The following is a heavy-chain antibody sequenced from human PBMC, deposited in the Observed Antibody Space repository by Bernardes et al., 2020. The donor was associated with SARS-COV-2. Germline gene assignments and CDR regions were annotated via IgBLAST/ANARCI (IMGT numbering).Heavy chain of an antibody. J-gene: IGHJ4*02. Sequence: SEPLSLTCTVSGGSIRSHSYYWGWIRQPPGKGLEWIGSGYYTGSTHFNPSLKSRVTISVATSKNQFSLRLSSVTATDTAVYYCARHTYDFWSGYCFDYWGQGSLVTVSS. CDR1: GGSIRSHSYY. D-gene: IGHD3-3*01. CDR3: ARHTYDFWSGYCFDY. V-gene: IGHV4-39*01. CDR2: GYYTGST.